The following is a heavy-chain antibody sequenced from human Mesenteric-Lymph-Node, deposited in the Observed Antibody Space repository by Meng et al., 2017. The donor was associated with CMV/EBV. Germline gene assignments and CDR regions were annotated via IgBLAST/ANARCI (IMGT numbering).Heavy chain of an antibody. CDR3: ARDRDTDWYSPFDY. D-gene: IGHD3-9*01. J-gene: IGHJ4*02. Sequence: VQLVQSGAEVRKPGASVRVACKASGYTFIDYYINWVRQAPGQGLEWMGRINPKTGGRSYAQNFQGRVTMTRDTSINPAYMEVNRLNSDDTAMYYCARDRDTDWYSPFDYWGPGTLVTVSS. V-gene: IGHV1-2*06. CDR2: INPKTGGR. CDR1: GYTFIDYY.